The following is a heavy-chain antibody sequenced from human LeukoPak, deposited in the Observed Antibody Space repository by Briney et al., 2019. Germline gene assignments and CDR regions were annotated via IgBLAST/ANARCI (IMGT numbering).Heavy chain of an antibody. CDR1: GYTFTSYG. Sequence: GASVKVSCKASGYTFTSYGISWVRQAPGQGLEWMGWISAYNGNTNCAQKLQGRVTMTTDTSPSTAYMELRSLRSDDTAVYYCASPGDGISSPYLLGIKYWGQGTLVTVSS. J-gene: IGHJ4*02. CDR3: ASPGDGISSPYLLGIKY. D-gene: IGHD6-6*01. V-gene: IGHV1-18*01. CDR2: ISAYNGNT.